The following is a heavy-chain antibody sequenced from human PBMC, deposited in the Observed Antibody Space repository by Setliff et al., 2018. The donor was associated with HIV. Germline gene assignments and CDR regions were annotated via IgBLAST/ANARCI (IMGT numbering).Heavy chain of an antibody. J-gene: IGHJ4*02. CDR3: ARDSGGGALGSASDY. D-gene: IGHD1-26*01. Sequence: ASVKVSCKTSGYSFTNYDINWVRQAAGQGLEWMGWINPSNGKTGYAERFQDRVTIRKDTSINTVYMELSSLRSDDTAVYYCARDSGGGALGSASDYWGPGTQVTVSS. CDR1: GYSFTNYD. CDR2: INPSNGKT. V-gene: IGHV1-8*03.